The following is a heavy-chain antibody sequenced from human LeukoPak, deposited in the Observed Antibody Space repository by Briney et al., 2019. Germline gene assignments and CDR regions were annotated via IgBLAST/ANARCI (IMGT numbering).Heavy chain of an antibody. CDR3: ARSSMTTVTPAGYYYGMDV. CDR1: GYSISSGYY. J-gene: IGHJ6*02. Sequence: SETLSLTCTVSGYSISSGYYWGWIRQPPGKGLEWIGNIYHDGSTYYNPSLKSRVTISVDTSKNQFSLKLSSVTAADTAVYYCARSSMTTVTPAGYYYGMDVWGQGTTVTVSS. D-gene: IGHD4-17*01. V-gene: IGHV4-38-2*02. CDR2: IYHDGST.